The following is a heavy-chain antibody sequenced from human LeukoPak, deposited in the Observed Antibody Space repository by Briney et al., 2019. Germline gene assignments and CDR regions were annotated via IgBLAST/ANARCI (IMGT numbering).Heavy chain of an antibody. D-gene: IGHD5-12*01. Sequence: ASVKVSCKASGYTFTSYYMHWVRQAPGQGLEWMGWINPNSGVTNYAQKLQGRVTITRDTSIDTAYMQLSRPRSDDTAVYYCAKDRYGDYEAPFHYYMDAWGRGTTVTVSS. CDR3: AKDRYGDYEAPFHYYMDA. CDR2: INPNSGVT. J-gene: IGHJ6*03. V-gene: IGHV1-2*02. CDR1: GYTFTSYY.